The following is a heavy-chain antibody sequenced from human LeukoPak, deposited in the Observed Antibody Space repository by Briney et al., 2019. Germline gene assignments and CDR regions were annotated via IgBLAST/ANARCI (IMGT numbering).Heavy chain of an antibody. D-gene: IGHD3-9*01. V-gene: IGHV1-18*01. CDR2: ISAYNGNT. J-gene: IGHJ3*02. Sequence: ISXXXQAPGQGLEWMGWISAYNGNTNSAQKLQGTLTMTPDTSTSTAYMELRSLRSDDTAVYYCARDQFQLRYFDWLSAFDIWGQGTMVTVSS. CDR3: ARDQFQLRYFDWLSAFDI.